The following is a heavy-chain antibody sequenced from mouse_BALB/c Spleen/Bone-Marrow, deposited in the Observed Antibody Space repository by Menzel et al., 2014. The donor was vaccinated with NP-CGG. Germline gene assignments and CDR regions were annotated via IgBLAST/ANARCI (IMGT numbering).Heavy chain of an antibody. CDR2: IRNKVNGYTT. Sequence: EVQLVESGGGLVQPGGSLRLSCATSGFTFXDYYMNWVRQPPGKALEWLGLIRNKVNGYTTDYSASVKGRFTISRNDSQSILYLQMNTLRSEDSATYYCARDKDGNYEGFAFWGQGTLVTVSA. CDR3: ARDKDGNYEGFAF. CDR1: GFTFXDYY. J-gene: IGHJ3*01. V-gene: IGHV7-3*02. D-gene: IGHD2-1*01.